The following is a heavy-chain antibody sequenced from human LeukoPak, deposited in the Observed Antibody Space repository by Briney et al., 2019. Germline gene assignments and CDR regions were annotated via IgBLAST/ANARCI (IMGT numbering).Heavy chain of an antibody. V-gene: IGHV3-30-3*01. CDR3: ARGGAVAVLYYFDY. CDR2: ISYDGSNK. J-gene: IGHJ4*02. D-gene: IGHD6-19*01. Sequence: GRSLRLSCAAPGFTSSSYAMHWVRQAPGKGLEWVAVISYDGSNKYYADSVKGRFTISRDNSKYTLYLQMNSLRAEDTAVYYCARGGAVAVLYYFDYWGQGTLVTVSS. CDR1: GFTSSSYA.